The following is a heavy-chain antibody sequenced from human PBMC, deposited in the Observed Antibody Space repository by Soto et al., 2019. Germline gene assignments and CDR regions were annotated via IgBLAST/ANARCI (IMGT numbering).Heavy chain of an antibody. D-gene: IGHD2-21*02. CDR2: IITLFGTS. V-gene: IGHV1-69*01. Sequence: VQLMQSGAEVKKPGSSVKVSCKASGGTFSSHSINWVRQSPGQGLEWMGGIITLFGTSNYAQNFQGRVTLTAAQSTSTAYMELNSLTSDGTAVYYCAREVGYGDFSAALLDWGQGTLVTVSS. J-gene: IGHJ4*02. CDR1: GGTFSSHS. CDR3: AREVGYGDFSAALLD.